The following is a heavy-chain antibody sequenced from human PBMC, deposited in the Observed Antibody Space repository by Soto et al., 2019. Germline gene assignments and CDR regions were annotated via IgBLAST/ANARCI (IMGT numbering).Heavy chain of an antibody. V-gene: IGHV3-73*01. CDR1: GFTFSGSA. CDR2: IRSKANSYAT. Sequence: GGSLRLSCAASGFTFSGSAMHWVRQASGKGLEWVGRIRSKANSYATAYAASVKGRFTISRDDSKNTAYLQMNSLKTEDMAVYYCTQTGDFWSGYYDADYYYGMDVSGPGTPVTVSS. D-gene: IGHD3-3*01. CDR3: TQTGDFWSGYYDADYYYGMDV. J-gene: IGHJ6*02.